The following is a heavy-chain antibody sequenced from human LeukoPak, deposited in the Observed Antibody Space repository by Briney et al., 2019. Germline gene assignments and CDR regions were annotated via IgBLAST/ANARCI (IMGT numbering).Heavy chain of an antibody. Sequence: SETLSLTCTVSGGSISSYYWSWIRQPPGKGREGIGYIYYSGSTNYNPSLKSRVTISVDTSKNQFSLKLSSVTAADTAVYYCARGAPVVTPVAFDIWGQGTMVTVSS. CDR1: GGSISSYY. CDR3: ARGAPVVTPVAFDI. V-gene: IGHV4-59*01. D-gene: IGHD4-23*01. J-gene: IGHJ3*02. CDR2: IYYSGST.